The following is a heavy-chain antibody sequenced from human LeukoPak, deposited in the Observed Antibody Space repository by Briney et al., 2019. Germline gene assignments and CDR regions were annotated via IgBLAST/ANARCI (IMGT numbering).Heavy chain of an antibody. CDR3: AREESGISIFGVVIL. CDR1: GFTFSSYG. V-gene: IGHV3-30*02. D-gene: IGHD3-3*01. Sequence: GGSLRLSCAASGFTFSSYGMHWVRQAPGKGLEWVAYIQYDGSNEQYADSVKGRFSISRDSSKNILYLQMNSLRAEDTAVYYCAREESGISIFGVVILWGQGTLVTVSS. CDR2: IQYDGSNE. J-gene: IGHJ4*02.